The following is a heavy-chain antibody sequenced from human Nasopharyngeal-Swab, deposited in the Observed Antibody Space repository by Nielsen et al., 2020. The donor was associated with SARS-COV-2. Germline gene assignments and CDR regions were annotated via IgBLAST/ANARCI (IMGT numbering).Heavy chain of an antibody. Sequence: GGSLRLSCAASGFTFSSYGMHWVRQAPGKGLEWVAVISYDGSNKYYADSVKGRFTISRDNSKNTLYLQMSSLRAEDTAVYYCGAYYYGSGTDFDYWGQGTLVTVSS. CDR3: GAYYYGSGTDFDY. D-gene: IGHD3-10*01. J-gene: IGHJ4*02. V-gene: IGHV3-30*03. CDR1: GFTFSSYG. CDR2: ISYDGSNK.